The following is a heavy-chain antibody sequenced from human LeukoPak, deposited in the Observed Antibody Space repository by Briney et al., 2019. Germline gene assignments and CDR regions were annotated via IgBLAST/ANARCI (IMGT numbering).Heavy chain of an antibody. CDR3: ARDGYYYGSGSYYNEGYFDY. D-gene: IGHD3-10*01. J-gene: IGHJ4*02. Sequence: GGSLRLSCAASGFSLSRYWMSWVRQAPGEGLEWVANIKQDESEKYYVDSVKGRFTISRDNAKNSLYLQMSSLRAEDTAVYYCARDGYYYGSGSYYNEGYFDYWGQGTLVTVSS. CDR1: GFSLSRYW. CDR2: IKQDESEK. V-gene: IGHV3-7*01.